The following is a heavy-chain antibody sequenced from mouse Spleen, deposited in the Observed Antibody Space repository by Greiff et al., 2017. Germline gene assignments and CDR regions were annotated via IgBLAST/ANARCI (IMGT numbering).Heavy chain of an antibody. CDR1: GYTFTSYW. CDR3: ARGGFTTVVAYWYFDV. D-gene: IGHD1-1*01. Sequence: QVQLQQSGAELVKPGASVKLSCKASGYTFTSYWMHWVKQRPGRGLEWIGRIDPNSGGTKYNEKFKSKATLTVDKPSSTAYMQLSSLTSEDSAVYYCARGGFTTVVAYWYFDVWGTGTTVTVSS. J-gene: IGHJ1*03. CDR2: IDPNSGGT. V-gene: IGHV1-72*01.